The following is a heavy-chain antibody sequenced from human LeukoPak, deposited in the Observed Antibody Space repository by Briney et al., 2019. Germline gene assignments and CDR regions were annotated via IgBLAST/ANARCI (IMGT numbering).Heavy chain of an antibody. J-gene: IGHJ4*02. CDR2: IYYSGST. D-gene: IGHD3-22*01. Sequence: PSETLSLTCTVSGGSISSYYWSWIRQPPGKGLEWIGYIYYSGSTNYNPSLKSRVTISVDTSKNQFSPKLSSVTAADTAVYYCARDSSGYIGGGIDYWGQGTLSPSPQ. CDR3: ARDSSGYIGGGIDY. CDR1: GGSISSYY. V-gene: IGHV4-59*01.